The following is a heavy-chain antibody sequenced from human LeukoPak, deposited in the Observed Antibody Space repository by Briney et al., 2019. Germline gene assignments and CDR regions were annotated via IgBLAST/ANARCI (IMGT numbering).Heavy chain of an antibody. Sequence: PSETLSLTCAVYGGSFSGYYWSWIRQPPGKGLEWIGEINHSGSTNYNPSLKSRVTISVDTSKNQFSLKLSSVTAADTAVYYCARSVAYYYGSGRFDYWGQGTLVTVSS. CDR2: INHSGST. J-gene: IGHJ4*02. D-gene: IGHD3-10*01. V-gene: IGHV4-34*01. CDR1: GGSFSGYY. CDR3: ARSVAYYYGSGRFDY.